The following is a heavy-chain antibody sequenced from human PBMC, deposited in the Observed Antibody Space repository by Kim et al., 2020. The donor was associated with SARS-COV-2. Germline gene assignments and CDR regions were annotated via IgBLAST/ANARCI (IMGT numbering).Heavy chain of an antibody. Sequence: GGSLRLSCAASGFTFSSYGMHWVRQAPGKGLEWVAVIWYDGSNKYYADSVKGRFTISRDNSKNTLYLQMNSLRAEDTAVYYCAKDLQGIAVAGSDYWGQGTLVTVSS. V-gene: IGHV3-33*06. CDR1: GFTFSSYG. CDR2: IWYDGSNK. J-gene: IGHJ4*02. D-gene: IGHD6-19*01. CDR3: AKDLQGIAVAGSDY.